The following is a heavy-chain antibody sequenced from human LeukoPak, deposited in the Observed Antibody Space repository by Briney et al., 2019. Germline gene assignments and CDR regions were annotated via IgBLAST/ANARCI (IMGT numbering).Heavy chain of an antibody. J-gene: IGHJ4*02. V-gene: IGHV1-2*06. D-gene: IGHD1-1*01. CDR2: INPNSGGT. CDR1: GYTFTGYY. CDR3: ARGPERRRGFDY. Sequence: ASVKVSCKASGYTFTGYYMHWVRQAPGQGLEWMGRINPNSGGTNYAQKFQGRVTMTRDTSISTAYMELSSLRSEDTAVYYCARGPERRRGFDYWGQGTLVTVSS.